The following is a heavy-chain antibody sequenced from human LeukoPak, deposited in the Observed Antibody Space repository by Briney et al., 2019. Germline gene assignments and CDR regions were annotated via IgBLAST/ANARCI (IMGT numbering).Heavy chain of an antibody. CDR2: IYTSGST. J-gene: IGHJ6*02. Sequence: SETLSLTCTVSGGSISSYYWSWIRQPAGKGLEWIGRIYTSGSTNYNPSLKSRVTMSVDTSKNQFSLKLSSVTAADTAVYYCARGVEGYCSSTSCYYYYGMDVWGQGTTVTVSS. V-gene: IGHV4-4*07. CDR3: ARGVEGYCSSTSCYYYYGMDV. CDR1: GGSISSYY. D-gene: IGHD2-2*01.